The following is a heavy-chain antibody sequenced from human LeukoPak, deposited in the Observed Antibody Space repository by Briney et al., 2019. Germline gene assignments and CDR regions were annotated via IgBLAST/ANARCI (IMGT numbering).Heavy chain of an antibody. J-gene: IGHJ3*02. D-gene: IGHD2-8*01. V-gene: IGHV4-39*07. CDR1: GGSISSSSYY. Sequence: SETLSLTCTVSGGSISSSSYYWGWIRQPPGKGLEWIGSIYYSGSTYYNPSLKSRVTISVDTSKNQFSLKLSSVTAADTAVYYCARDNGPIPTFDIWGQGTMVTVSS. CDR3: ARDNGPIPTFDI. CDR2: IYYSGST.